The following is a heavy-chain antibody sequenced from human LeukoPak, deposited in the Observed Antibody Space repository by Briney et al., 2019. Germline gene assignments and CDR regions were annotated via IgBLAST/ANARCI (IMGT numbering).Heavy chain of an antibody. J-gene: IGHJ6*02. CDR1: GFTFSSYW. CDR3: AIALGYCSGGSCYYGNYYYGMDV. Sequence: GGSLRLSCAASGFTFSSYWMSWVRQAPGKGLEWVSSISSSSSYIYYADSVKGRFTISRDNAKNSLYLQMNSLRAEDTAVYYCAIALGYCSGGSCYYGNYYYGMDVWGQGTTVTVSS. D-gene: IGHD2-15*01. CDR2: ISSSSSYI. V-gene: IGHV3-21*01.